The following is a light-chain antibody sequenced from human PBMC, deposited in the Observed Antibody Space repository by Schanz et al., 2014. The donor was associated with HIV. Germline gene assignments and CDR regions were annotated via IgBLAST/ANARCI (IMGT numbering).Light chain of an antibody. CDR2: QAS. CDR1: QSVGSW. Sequence: DIQMTQPPSTLSAFVGDTVTIACRASQSVGSWLAWYQQKPGAAPKLLIYQASTLESGVPSRFSGSGSGTEFTLTISSLQPDDFATYYCQQYDSYPYTFGQGTKLEIK. V-gene: IGKV1-5*03. J-gene: IGKJ2*01. CDR3: QQYDSYPYT.